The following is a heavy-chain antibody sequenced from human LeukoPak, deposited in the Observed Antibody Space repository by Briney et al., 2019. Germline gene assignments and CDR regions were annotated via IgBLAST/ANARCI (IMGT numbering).Heavy chain of an antibody. J-gene: IGHJ4*02. CDR3: ETGVYYYDSSGYYYGDY. D-gene: IGHD3-22*01. Sequence: ASVKVSCKVSGYTLTELSMHWVRQAPGKGLEWMGGFDPEDGETIYAQKFQGRVTMTEDTSTDIAYMELSSLRSEDTAVYYCETGVYYYDSSGYYYGDYWGQGTLVTVSS. CDR1: GYTLTELS. V-gene: IGHV1-24*01. CDR2: FDPEDGET.